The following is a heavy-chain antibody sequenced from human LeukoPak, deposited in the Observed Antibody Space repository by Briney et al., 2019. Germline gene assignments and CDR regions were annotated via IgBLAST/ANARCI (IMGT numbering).Heavy chain of an antibody. D-gene: IGHD3-10*01. CDR3: ARISPYLGIIGTVQYAFDI. CDR2: VYYSGST. V-gene: IGHV4-61*01. Sequence: SETLSLTCTVSGGSVSSGRYYWSWIRQPPGKGLEWIGYVYYSGSTNYNPSLKIRVTISVDTSKNQFSLNLSSVTAADTAVYFCARISPYLGIIGTVQYAFDIWGQGTMVTVSS. J-gene: IGHJ3*02. CDR1: GGSVSSGRYY.